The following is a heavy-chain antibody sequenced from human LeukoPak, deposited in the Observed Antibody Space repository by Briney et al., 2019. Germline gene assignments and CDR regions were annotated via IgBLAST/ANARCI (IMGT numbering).Heavy chain of an antibody. CDR2: ISAYNGNT. CDR3: VRDQGYSGSYLDY. D-gene: IGHD1-26*01. J-gene: IGHJ4*02. V-gene: IGHV1-18*04. CDR1: GYTFSDYY. Sequence: ASVKVSCKTSGYTFSDYYIHWIRQAPGQGLEWMGWISAYNGNTNYAQKLQGRVTMTTDTSTSTAYMELRSLRSDVTAVYYCVRDQGYSGSYLDYWGQGTLVTVSS.